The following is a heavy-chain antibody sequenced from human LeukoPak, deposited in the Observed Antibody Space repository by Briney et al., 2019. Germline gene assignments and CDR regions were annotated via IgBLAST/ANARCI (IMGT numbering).Heavy chain of an antibody. Sequence: ASVKVSCKASGYTFTGYCMHWVRQAPGQGLEWMGWINPNSGGTNYAQKFQGRVTMTRDTSISTAYMELSRLRSDDTAVYYCAREDYGERNWFDPWGQGTLVTVSS. CDR3: AREDYGERNWFDP. J-gene: IGHJ5*02. CDR2: INPNSGGT. V-gene: IGHV1-2*02. D-gene: IGHD4-17*01. CDR1: GYTFTGYC.